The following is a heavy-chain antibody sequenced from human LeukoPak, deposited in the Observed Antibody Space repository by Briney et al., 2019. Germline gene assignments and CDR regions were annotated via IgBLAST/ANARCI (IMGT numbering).Heavy chain of an antibody. CDR3: ARYSSGWYRQWSYYYMDV. J-gene: IGHJ6*03. Sequence: ASVKVSCKASGYTFTSYAISWVRQAPGQGLEWMGWISAYNGNTNYAQKLQGRVTMTTDTSTSTAYMELRSLRSDDTAVYYCARYSSGWYRQWSYYYMDVWGKGTTVTVSS. CDR2: ISAYNGNT. D-gene: IGHD6-19*01. CDR1: GYTFTSYA. V-gene: IGHV1-18*01.